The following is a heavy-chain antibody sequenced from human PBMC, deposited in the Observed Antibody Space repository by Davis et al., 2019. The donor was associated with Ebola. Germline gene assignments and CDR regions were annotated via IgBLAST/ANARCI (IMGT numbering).Heavy chain of an antibody. Sequence: PGGSLRLSCAASGFTFSSYAMSWVRQAPGKGLEWVSAISGSGGSTYYADSVKGRFTISRDSSKNTLYLQMNSLRAEDTAVYSCARDLLADSSSWYTTFDYWGQGTLVTVSS. D-gene: IGHD6-13*01. CDR1: GFTFSSYA. CDR2: ISGSGGST. V-gene: IGHV3-23*01. J-gene: IGHJ4*02. CDR3: ARDLLADSSSWYTTFDY.